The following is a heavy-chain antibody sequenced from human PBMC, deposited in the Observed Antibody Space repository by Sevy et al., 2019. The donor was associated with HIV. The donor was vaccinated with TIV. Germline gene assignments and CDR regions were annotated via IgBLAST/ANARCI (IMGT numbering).Heavy chain of an antibody. V-gene: IGHV5-51*01. D-gene: IGHD3-16*02. CDR2: IYPGDSDT. Sequence: GESLKISCKGSGYSFTSYWIGWVRQMPGKGLECMGIIYPGDSDTRYSPSFQGQVTISADKSISTAYLQWSSLKASDTAMYYCARHYDYVWGSYRSLDAFDIWGQGTMVTVSS. CDR3: ARHYDYVWGSYRSLDAFDI. CDR1: GYSFTSYW. J-gene: IGHJ3*02.